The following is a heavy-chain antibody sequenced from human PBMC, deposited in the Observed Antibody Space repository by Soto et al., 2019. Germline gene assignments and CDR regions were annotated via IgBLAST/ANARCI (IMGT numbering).Heavy chain of an antibody. J-gene: IGHJ4*02. CDR1: GFTVSNND. CDR3: ARDGTYNWV. V-gene: IGHV3-66*01. D-gene: IGHD1-1*01. Sequence: ELQLVASGGGLVQPGGSLRLSCAASGFTVSNNDVRWVRQAPGKGLEWVSLIFSNGDTRYADAVKGRLTIARDSSSNTLYLQMNSLRVEDTAVYYCARDGTYNWVGGQGMQVNVS. CDR2: IFSNGDT.